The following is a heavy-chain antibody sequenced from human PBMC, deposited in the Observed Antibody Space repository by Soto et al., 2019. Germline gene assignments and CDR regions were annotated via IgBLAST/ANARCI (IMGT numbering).Heavy chain of an antibody. CDR2: LSDRGTS. D-gene: IGHD5-12*01. CDR1: GFSVSIY. Sequence: GGSLRLSCAASGFSVSIYMSWVRQATGKGLEWVWALSDRGTSHYADSVTGRFSVSRDNSKNTLYLQMNGLRVDDTAIYYCAGDDASSAYDFRGQGTQVTVSS. V-gene: IGHV3-53*01. J-gene: IGHJ1*01. CDR3: AGDDASSAYDF.